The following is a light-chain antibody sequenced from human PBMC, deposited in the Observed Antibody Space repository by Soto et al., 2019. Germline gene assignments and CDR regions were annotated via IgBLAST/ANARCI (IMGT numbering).Light chain of an antibody. CDR2: EVS. V-gene: IGLV2-11*01. CDR1: SSDVGAYNY. Sequence: QSALTQPRSVSGSPGQSVTISCTGTSSDVGAYNYVSWYQQYPGRAPKLIIYEVSNRPSGVSDRFSGSKSDNTASLTISGLQAEDEADYYCSAFTGTYTRVFGGGTKLTVL. J-gene: IGLJ3*02. CDR3: SAFTGTYTRV.